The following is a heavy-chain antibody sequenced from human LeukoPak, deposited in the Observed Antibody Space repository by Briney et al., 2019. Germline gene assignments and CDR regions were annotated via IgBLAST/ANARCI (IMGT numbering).Heavy chain of an antibody. D-gene: IGHD5-24*01. CDR1: GYTFIGYY. J-gene: IGHJ4*02. CDR3: ARVRLQLRIDY. Sequence: ASVKVSCKASGYTFIGYYMHWVRQAPGQGLEWVGWINPKSGGTKYAQKFQGRVTMTRDMSTSTVYMELSSLRSEDTAVYYCARVRLQLRIDYWGQGTLVTASS. CDR2: INPKSGGT. V-gene: IGHV1-2*02.